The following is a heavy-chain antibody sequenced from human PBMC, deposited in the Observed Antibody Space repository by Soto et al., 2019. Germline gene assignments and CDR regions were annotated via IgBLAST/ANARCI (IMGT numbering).Heavy chain of an antibody. CDR2: INPNSGGT. CDR3: ARDVGMGYGEAFDI. V-gene: IGHV1-2*04. J-gene: IGHJ3*02. Sequence: QVQLVQSGAEVKKPGASVKVSCKASGYTFTGYYMHWVRHAPGQGLEWMGWINPNSGGTNYAQKFQGWVTMTRDTSISTAYMELSRLRSDDTAVYYCARDVGMGYGEAFDIWGQGTMVTVSS. CDR1: GYTFTGYY. D-gene: IGHD5-12*01.